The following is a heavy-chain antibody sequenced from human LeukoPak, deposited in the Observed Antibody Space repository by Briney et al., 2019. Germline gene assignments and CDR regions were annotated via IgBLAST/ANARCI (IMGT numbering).Heavy chain of an antibody. Sequence: GGSLRLSCAASGFTFSSYAMSWVRQAPGKGLEWVSAISGSGGSTYYADSVKGRFTISRDNSKNTLYLQMNGLRAEDTAVYYCAKLPGEMATAWHFDYWGQGTLVTVSS. CDR2: ISGSGGST. CDR1: GFTFSSYA. J-gene: IGHJ4*02. CDR3: AKLPGEMATAWHFDY. V-gene: IGHV3-23*01. D-gene: IGHD5-24*01.